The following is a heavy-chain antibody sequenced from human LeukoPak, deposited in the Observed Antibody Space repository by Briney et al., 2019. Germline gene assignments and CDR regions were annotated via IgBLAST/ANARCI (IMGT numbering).Heavy chain of an antibody. CDR3: TTGEEAPGNYDFQTRYDY. CDR2: IKSKTDGGTT. Sequence: GSLRLSCAASGFTFSSYSMNWVRQAPGKGLEWVGRIKSKTDGGTTDYAAPVKGRFTISRDDSKNTLYLQMNSLKTEDTAVYYCTTGEEAPGNYDFQTRYDYWGQGTLVTVSS. CDR1: GFTFSSYS. D-gene: IGHD3-3*01. V-gene: IGHV3-15*01. J-gene: IGHJ4*02.